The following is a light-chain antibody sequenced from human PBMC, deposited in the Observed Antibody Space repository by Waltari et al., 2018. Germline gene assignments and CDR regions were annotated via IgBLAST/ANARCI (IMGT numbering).Light chain of an antibody. CDR1: SGHSSYI. CDR3: QTGGHGTWV. J-gene: IGLJ3*02. Sequence: QLVLTQSPSASASLGASVKLTCTLDSGHSSYIIAWHQQKPEKGPRFLMKVNSDGSHTKGDEIPDRFSGSSSGPERYLTISSVQSEDEADYYCQTGGHGTWVFGGGTKLTVL. CDR2: VNSDGSH. V-gene: IGLV4-69*01.